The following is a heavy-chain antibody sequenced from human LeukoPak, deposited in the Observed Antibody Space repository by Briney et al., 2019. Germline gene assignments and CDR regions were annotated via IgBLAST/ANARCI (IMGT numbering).Heavy chain of an antibody. Sequence: GGSLRLSCAASGFTFSSYAMSWVRQAPGKGLEWVSAISGSGGSTYYADSVKGRLTISRDNSKNTLYLQMNSLRAEDTAVYYCAKDGSSDFWSGYYGDWFDPWGQGTLVTVSS. D-gene: IGHD3-3*01. V-gene: IGHV3-23*01. CDR2: ISGSGGST. CDR1: GFTFSSYA. CDR3: AKDGSSDFWSGYYGDWFDP. J-gene: IGHJ5*02.